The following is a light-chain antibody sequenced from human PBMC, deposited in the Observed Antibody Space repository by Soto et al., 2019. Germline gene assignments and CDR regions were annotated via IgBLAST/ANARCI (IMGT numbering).Light chain of an antibody. J-gene: IGLJ1*01. CDR3: QSYDSTLSARYV. CDR2: NNL. V-gene: IGLV1-40*01. Sequence: QSVLTQPPSVSGAPGQRVTISCTGSSSNFGAGYEVHWYKQLPGAAPTLVIFNNLNRPSGVPERFSGSKSGTSASLVISGLQAEDEADYYCQSYDSTLSARYVFGTGTKVTVL. CDR1: SSNFGAGYE.